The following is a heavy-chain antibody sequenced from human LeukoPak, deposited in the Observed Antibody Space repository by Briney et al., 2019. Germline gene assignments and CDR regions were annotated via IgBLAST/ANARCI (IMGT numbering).Heavy chain of an antibody. CDR3: ARDGDDSSGYYGDY. CDR2: IRQDGSEE. Sequence: GGSLRLSCAASGFTFSSYWMSWVRQAPGKGLEWVANIRQDGSEEFYVDSVKGRFTISRDNAKNSLYLQMDSLRAEDTAVYYCARDGDDSSGYYGDYWGQGTLVTVSS. J-gene: IGHJ4*02. D-gene: IGHD3-22*01. V-gene: IGHV3-7*01. CDR1: GFTFSSYW.